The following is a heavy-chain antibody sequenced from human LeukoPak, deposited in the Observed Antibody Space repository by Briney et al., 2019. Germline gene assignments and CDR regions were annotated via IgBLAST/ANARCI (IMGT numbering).Heavy chain of an antibody. CDR2: ISSSGSTI. V-gene: IGHV3-48*03. J-gene: IGHJ4*02. CDR1: GFTFSSYE. D-gene: IGHD6-19*01. CDR3: AKDLRSLRYGSGYYLDY. Sequence: GGSLRLSCAASGFTFSSYEMNWVRQAPGKGLEWVSYISSSGSTIYYADSVKGRFTISRDNAKNSLYLQMNSLRAEDTAVYYCAKDLRSLRYGSGYYLDYWGQGTLVTVSS.